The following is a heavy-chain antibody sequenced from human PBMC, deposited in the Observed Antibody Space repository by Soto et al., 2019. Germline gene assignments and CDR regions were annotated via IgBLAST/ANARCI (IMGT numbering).Heavy chain of an antibody. D-gene: IGHD4-17*01. CDR3: ARNYVTTVTTGYHYYYMDV. Sequence: ETLSLTCTVSGGSISSYYWSWIRQPPGKGLEWIGYIYYSGSTNYNPSLKSRVTISVDTSKNQFSLKLSSVTAADTAVYYCARNYVTTVTTGYHYYYMDVWGKWTTVTVSS. CDR1: GGSISSYY. J-gene: IGHJ6*03. V-gene: IGHV4-59*01. CDR2: IYYSGST.